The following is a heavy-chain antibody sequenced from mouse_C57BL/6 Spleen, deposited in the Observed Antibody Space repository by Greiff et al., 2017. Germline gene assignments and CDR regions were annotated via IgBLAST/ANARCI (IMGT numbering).Heavy chain of an antibody. CDR2: IYPRSGNT. CDR3: TYYDYDGFAY. CDR1: GYTFTSYG. Sequence: VQLQQSGAELARPGASVKLSCKASGYTFTSYGISWVKQRTGQGLEWIGEIYPRSGNTYYNEKFKGKATLTADKSSSTAYMELRSLTSEDSAVYFCTYYDYDGFAYWGQGTLVTVSA. V-gene: IGHV1-81*01. J-gene: IGHJ3*01. D-gene: IGHD2-4*01.